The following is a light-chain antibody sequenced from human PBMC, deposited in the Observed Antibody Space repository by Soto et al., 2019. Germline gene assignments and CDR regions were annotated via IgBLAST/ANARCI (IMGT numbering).Light chain of an antibody. CDR1: GSNIGSNT. CDR2: RNN. CDR3: AAWDDSLNGWV. V-gene: IGLV1-44*01. J-gene: IGLJ3*02. Sequence: QSVLTQPPSASGTPGQRVTISCSGSGSNIGSNTVNWYQQLPGTAPKLLIYRNNQRPSGVPDRFSGSKSGTSASLAISGLQSEDEADYYCAAWDDSLNGWVFGGGTKLTVL.